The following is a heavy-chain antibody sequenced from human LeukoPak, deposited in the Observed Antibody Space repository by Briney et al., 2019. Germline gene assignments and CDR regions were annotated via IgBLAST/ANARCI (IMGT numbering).Heavy chain of an antibody. Sequence: ASVKVSCKASGYTFTGYYMHWVRQAPGQGLERMGWINPNSGGTNYAQKFQGWVTMTRDTSISTAYMELSRRRSDDTALYYCARVRGRFGEYAFDIWGQGTMVTVSS. CDR2: INPNSGGT. CDR3: ARVRGRFGEYAFDI. V-gene: IGHV1-2*04. D-gene: IGHD3-10*01. J-gene: IGHJ3*02. CDR1: GYTFTGYY.